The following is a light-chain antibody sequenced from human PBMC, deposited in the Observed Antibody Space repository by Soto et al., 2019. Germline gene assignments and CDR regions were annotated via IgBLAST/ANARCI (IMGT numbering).Light chain of an antibody. CDR1: QSVSDR. V-gene: IGKV3-15*01. Sequence: EIVITPSPDTLSVSPGERATLSCRASQSVSDRVVWYQQKSGQAHSLLIYAASTRAAGVPARFSGSGSGTEFTLTISSLQSEEFAVYFCQQYADWPKTFGQGTKGDI. J-gene: IGKJ1*01. CDR2: AAS. CDR3: QQYADWPKT.